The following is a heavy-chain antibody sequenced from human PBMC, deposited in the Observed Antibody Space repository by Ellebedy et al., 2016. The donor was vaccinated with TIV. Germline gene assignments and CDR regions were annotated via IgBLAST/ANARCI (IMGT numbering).Heavy chain of an antibody. D-gene: IGHD2-15*01. Sequence: PGGSLRLSCAASGFTFSSYAIHWVREAPGKGLEWVAAIAYDGSSQYYADSVKGRFTVSRDNSKNTLFLQMNSLRADDTSLYYCAGPYCSGGSCNSGTFHWGQGTLVTVSS. CDR3: AGPYCSGGSCNSGTFH. V-gene: IGHV3-30*04. CDR1: GFTFSSYA. J-gene: IGHJ4*02. CDR2: IAYDGSSQ.